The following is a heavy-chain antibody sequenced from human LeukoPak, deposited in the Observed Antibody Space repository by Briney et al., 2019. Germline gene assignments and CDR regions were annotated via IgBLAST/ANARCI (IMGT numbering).Heavy chain of an antibody. V-gene: IGHV1-69*05. D-gene: IGHD2-15*01. CDR2: IIPIFGTA. CDR3: ARSPFKGYCSGGSCYFLDY. Sequence: GASVKVSCTASGGTFSSYAISWVRQAPGQGLEWMGGIIPIFGTANYAQKFQGRVTMTRDTSTSTVYMELSSLRSEDTAVYYCARSPFKGYCSGGSCYFLDYWGQGTLVTVSS. J-gene: IGHJ4*02. CDR1: GGTFSSYA.